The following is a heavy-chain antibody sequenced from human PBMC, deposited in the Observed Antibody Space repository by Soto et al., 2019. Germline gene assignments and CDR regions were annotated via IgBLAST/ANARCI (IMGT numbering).Heavy chain of an antibody. V-gene: IGHV4-4*02. J-gene: IGHJ4*02. D-gene: IGHD3-16*01. Sequence: QVQLQESGPGLVEPSGTLSLTCTVSGASVSSGGWWTWLRQPPGKGLEWIGAIYHSGSTNYNPSLKSRVSMSLDNSKNQFSLRLNYVTAADTALYDCATKTGGLNFGFQSWGQGTLVTVSS. CDR3: ATKTGGLNFGFQS. CDR2: IYHSGST. CDR1: GASVSSGGW.